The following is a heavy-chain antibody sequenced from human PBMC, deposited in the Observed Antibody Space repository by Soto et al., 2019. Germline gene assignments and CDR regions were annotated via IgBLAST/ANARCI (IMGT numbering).Heavy chain of an antibody. CDR2: ISSSSSTI. CDR3: ARDPYYDSSGYYFDY. CDR1: GFTFSSYS. V-gene: IGHV3-48*04. D-gene: IGHD3-22*01. Sequence: GGSLRLSCAASGFTFSSYSMNWVRPAPGKGLEWVSYISSSSSTIYYADSVKGRFTISRDNAKNSLYLQMNSLRAEDTAVYYCARDPYYDSSGYYFDYWGQGTLVTVSS. J-gene: IGHJ4*02.